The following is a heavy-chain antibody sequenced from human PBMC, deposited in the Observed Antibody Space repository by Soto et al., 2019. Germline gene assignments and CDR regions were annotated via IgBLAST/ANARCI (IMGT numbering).Heavy chain of an antibody. V-gene: IGHV3-9*02. D-gene: IGHD4-17*01. J-gene: IGHJ4*02. CDR3: AKDMKWGGMTTIHYFDS. Sequence: EVQLVESGGGLVQPGRSLRLSCVASGFTADDYALHWVRQAPGKGLEWVSGISSNSDTIHYADSVKGRFTISRDNAKNSLFLQMNSLRPEDTAVYYCAKDMKWGGMTTIHYFDSWGQGTPVTVSS. CDR2: ISSNSDTI. CDR1: GFTADDYA.